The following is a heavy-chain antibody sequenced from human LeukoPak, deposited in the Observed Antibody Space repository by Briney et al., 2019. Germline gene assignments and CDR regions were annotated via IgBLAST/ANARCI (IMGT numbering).Heavy chain of an antibody. Sequence: GGSLRLSCAASGFTFSSYAMHWVRQAPGKGLEWVAVISYDGSNKYYADSVKGRFTISRDNSKNTLYLQMNSLRAEDTAVYYCARDLGSSSRSNYGMDVWGQGTTVTVSS. CDR1: GFTFSSYA. CDR3: ARDLGSSSRSNYGMDV. J-gene: IGHJ6*02. CDR2: ISYDGSNK. D-gene: IGHD6-6*01. V-gene: IGHV3-30-3*01.